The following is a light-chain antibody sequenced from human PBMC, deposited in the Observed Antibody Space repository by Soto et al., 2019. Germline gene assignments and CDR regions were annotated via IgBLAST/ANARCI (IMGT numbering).Light chain of an antibody. V-gene: IGLV3-25*03. CDR3: QSADSSGTYGV. J-gene: IGLJ3*02. CDR1: ALPKQY. Sequence: SYELTQAPSVSMSPGQTARITCSGDALPKQYAYWYQQKPGQAPVLVIFKDSERPSGIPERFSGSSSGTTVTLTISGVQAEDEADYYCQSADSSGTYGVFGGGTKVTVL. CDR2: KDS.